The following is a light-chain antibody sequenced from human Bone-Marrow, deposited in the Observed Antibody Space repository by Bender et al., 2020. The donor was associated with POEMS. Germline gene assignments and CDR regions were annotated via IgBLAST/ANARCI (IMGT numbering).Light chain of an antibody. V-gene: IGLV3-21*02. CDR3: QVWDSSSDPVV. Sequence: AARISCGGNSIGSKSVHWYQQKPGQAPVLVVNDDSDRPSGIPERFSGSNSGNTATLTISRVEAGDEADYYCQVWDSSSDPVVFGGGTKLTVL. J-gene: IGLJ2*01. CDR2: DDS. CDR1: SIGSKS.